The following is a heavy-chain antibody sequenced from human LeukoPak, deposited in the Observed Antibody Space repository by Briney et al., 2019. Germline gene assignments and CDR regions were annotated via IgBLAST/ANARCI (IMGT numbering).Heavy chain of an antibody. CDR1: GFSFSSYS. D-gene: IGHD1-1*01. J-gene: IGHJ4*02. Sequence: GGSLRLSCAASGFSFSSYSTSWVRQAPGKGLEWVSAISGGGDYTLYVDSVKGRFTISRDNSKDTLYLQMNSLRAEDTAVYYCAKALETGHRQAAGYWGQGTLVAVSS. CDR3: AKALETGHRQAAGY. V-gene: IGHV3-23*01. CDR2: ISGGGDYT.